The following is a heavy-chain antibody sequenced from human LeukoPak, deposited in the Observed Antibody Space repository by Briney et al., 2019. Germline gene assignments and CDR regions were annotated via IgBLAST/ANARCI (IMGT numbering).Heavy chain of an antibody. CDR3: ARRVWFGEHNGHENWFDP. J-gene: IGHJ5*02. CDR1: GFTFSSYE. V-gene: IGHV3-66*04. D-gene: IGHD3-10*01. CDR2: IFRGDDT. Sequence: GGSLRLSCAASGFTFSSYEMNWVRQAPGKGLEWVSVIFRGDDTNYVDSVKGRFTIFRDNSKNTLYLQMNSLTAEDTAVYYCARRVWFGEHNGHENWFDPWGQGTLVIVSS.